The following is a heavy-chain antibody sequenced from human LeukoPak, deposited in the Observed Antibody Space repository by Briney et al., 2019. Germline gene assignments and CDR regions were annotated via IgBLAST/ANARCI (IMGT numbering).Heavy chain of an antibody. CDR3: AREAMGGTDY. V-gene: IGHV3-21*01. CDR2: ISSSSSYI. Sequence: KPGGSLRLSCAASGFTFSSYAMHWVRQAPGKGLEWVSSISSSSSYIYYADSVKGRFTISRDNAKNSLYLQMNSLRAEDTAVYYCAREAMGGTDYWGQGTLVTVSS. J-gene: IGHJ4*02. CDR1: GFTFSSYA. D-gene: IGHD5-18*01.